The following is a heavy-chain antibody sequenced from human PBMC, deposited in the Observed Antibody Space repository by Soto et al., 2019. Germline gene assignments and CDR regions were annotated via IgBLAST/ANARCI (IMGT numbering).Heavy chain of an antibody. CDR3: ARSGPYCNGGSCYFQY. V-gene: IGHV1-69*01. J-gene: IGHJ1*01. CDR1: GGTFSSFD. Sequence: QVQLVQSGAEVKKPGSSVKVSCKVSGGTFSSFDISWLRQAPGQRLEWMGGIIPAFGPANYAPKFQGTVSITADDSATTVYMELSSLRSDDTGVYYCARSGPYCNGGSCYFQYWRQGTLVTVSS. CDR2: IIPAFGPA. D-gene: IGHD2-15*01.